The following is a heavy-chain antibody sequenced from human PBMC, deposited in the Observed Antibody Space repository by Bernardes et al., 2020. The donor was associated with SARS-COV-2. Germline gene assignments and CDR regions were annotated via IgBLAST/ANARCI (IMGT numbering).Heavy chain of an antibody. D-gene: IGHD6-13*01. CDR2: IWYDGSNK. J-gene: IGHJ6*02. V-gene: IGHV3-33*01. Sequence: GGSLRLSCAASGFTFSSYGMHWVRQAPGKGLEWVAIIWYDGSNKYYTDSVKGRFTISRDNSKNTLYLQMNSLRAEDTALYYCARGDIAGSNYYYGMDVWGQGTTVTVSS. CDR3: ARGDIAGSNYYYGMDV. CDR1: GFTFSSYG.